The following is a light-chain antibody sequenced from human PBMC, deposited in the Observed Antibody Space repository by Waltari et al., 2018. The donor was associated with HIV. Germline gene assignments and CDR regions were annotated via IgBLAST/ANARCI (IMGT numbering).Light chain of an antibody. J-gene: IGKJ4*01. Sequence: EIVLTQSPATLSLSPGERATLSCRASQSVSSYLAWYQQKPGQAPRLLIYDSTHRATGIPARFSGSGSTTDFTLTISSLEPEDFGVYYCQQRHNWPPLTFDGGTKVEIK. V-gene: IGKV3-11*01. CDR2: DST. CDR1: QSVSSY. CDR3: QQRHNWPPLT.